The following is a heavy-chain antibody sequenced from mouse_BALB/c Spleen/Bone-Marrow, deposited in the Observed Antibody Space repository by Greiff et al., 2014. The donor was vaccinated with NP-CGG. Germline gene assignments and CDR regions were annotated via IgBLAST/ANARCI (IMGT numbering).Heavy chain of an antibody. J-gene: IGHJ4*01. CDR3: ARWEYYAMDY. V-gene: IGHV14-3*02. CDR1: GFNIKDTY. D-gene: IGHD4-1*01. CDR2: IDPANGNT. Sequence: EVNLVESGAELVKPGASVKLSCTASGFNIKDTYMHWVKQRPEQGLGWIGRIDPANGNTKYDPKFQGKATITADTSSNTAYLQLSSLTSEDTAVYYCARWEYYAMDYWGQGTSVTVSS.